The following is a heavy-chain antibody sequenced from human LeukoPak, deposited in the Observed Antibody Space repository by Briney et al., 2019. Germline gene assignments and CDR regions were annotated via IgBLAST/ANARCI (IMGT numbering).Heavy chain of an antibody. CDR2: IYHSGST. CDR1: GYSISSGYY. CDR3: ASFFSMVRGVPFDY. V-gene: IGHV4-38-2*01. Sequence: PSETLSLTCAVSGYSISSGYYWGWIRQPPGKGLEGIGSIYHSGSTYYNPSLKSRATISIDTSKNQFSLKLSSVTAADTAVYYCASFFSMVRGVPFDYWGQGTLVTVSS. D-gene: IGHD3-10*01. J-gene: IGHJ4*02.